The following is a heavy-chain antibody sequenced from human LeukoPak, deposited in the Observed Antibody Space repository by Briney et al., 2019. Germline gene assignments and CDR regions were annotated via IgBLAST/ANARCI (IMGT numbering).Heavy chain of an antibody. Sequence: ASVKVSCKASGYTFTGYYMHWVRQAPGQGLEWMGWINPNSGGTNYAQKFQGRVTMTRDTSISTAYMELSRLRSDETAVYYCARGISSDYYGSGIPFDYWGQGTLVTVSS. CDR3: ARGISSDYYGSGIPFDY. CDR1: GYTFTGYY. V-gene: IGHV1-2*02. J-gene: IGHJ4*02. CDR2: INPNSGGT. D-gene: IGHD3-10*01.